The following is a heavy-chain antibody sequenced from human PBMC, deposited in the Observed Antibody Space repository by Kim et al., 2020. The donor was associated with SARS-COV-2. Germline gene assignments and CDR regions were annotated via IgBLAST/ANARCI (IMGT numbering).Heavy chain of an antibody. CDR1: GFTFSSYE. CDR3: ARGPNYSPFDY. J-gene: IGHJ4*02. D-gene: IGHD4-4*01. CDR2: IIGSGTTI. V-gene: IGHV3-48*03. Sequence: GGSLRLSCAASGFTFSSYEMNWVRQAPGKGLEWVSYIIGSGTTIYYADSVRGRFTISRDNDKNSLCLQMNSLRAEDTAVDYCARGPNYSPFDYWGQGTLVTVSS.